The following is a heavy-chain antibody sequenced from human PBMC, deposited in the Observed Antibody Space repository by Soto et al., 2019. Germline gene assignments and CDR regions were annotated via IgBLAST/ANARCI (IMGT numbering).Heavy chain of an antibody. CDR2: ISYDGSNK. Sequence: LRLSCAASGFTFSSYGMHWVRQAPGKGLEWVAVISYDGSNKYYADSVKGRFTISRDNSKNTLYLQMNSLRAEDTAVYYCANEEGPSDYWGQGTLVTVSS. J-gene: IGHJ4*02. CDR1: GFTFSSYG. V-gene: IGHV3-30*18. CDR3: ANEEGPSDY.